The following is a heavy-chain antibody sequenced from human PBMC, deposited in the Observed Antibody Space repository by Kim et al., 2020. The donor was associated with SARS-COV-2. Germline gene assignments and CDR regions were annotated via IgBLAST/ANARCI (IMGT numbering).Heavy chain of an antibody. CDR1: GFTFSSYG. J-gene: IGHJ4*02. D-gene: IGHD3-10*01. V-gene: IGHV3-30*18. CDR2: ISYDGSNK. Sequence: GGSLRLSCAASGFTFSSYGMHWVRQAPGKGLEWVAVISYDGSNKYYADSVKGRFTISRDNSKNTLYLQMNSLRAEDTAVYYCAKDYYYGTAFDYWGQGTLVTVSS. CDR3: AKDYYYGTAFDY.